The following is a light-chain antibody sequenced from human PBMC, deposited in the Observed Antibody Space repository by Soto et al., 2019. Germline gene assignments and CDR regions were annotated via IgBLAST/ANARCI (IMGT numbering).Light chain of an antibody. Sequence: EIVMPQSPATLSVSPGERATLPCRASQSVSSNLAWYQQKPGQAPRLLIYGASTRATGIPARFSGSGSGTEFTLTISSLQSEDFAVYYCQQYNNWPKTFGQGTKVDIK. CDR2: GAS. CDR3: QQYNNWPKT. V-gene: IGKV3-15*01. CDR1: QSVSSN. J-gene: IGKJ1*01.